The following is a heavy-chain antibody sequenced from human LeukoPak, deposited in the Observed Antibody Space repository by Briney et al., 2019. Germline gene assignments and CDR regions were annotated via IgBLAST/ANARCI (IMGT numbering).Heavy chain of an antibody. Sequence: GGSLRLSCAASGFTFSSYAMHWVRQAPGKGLEYVSAISSNGGSTYYANSVKGRFTISRDNSKNTLYLQMGSLRADDTAVYYCARDSALYAPLYYFDYWGQGTLVTVSS. CDR1: GFTFSSYA. D-gene: IGHD2-2*01. CDR3: ARDSALYAPLYYFDY. V-gene: IGHV3-64*01. CDR2: ISSNGGST. J-gene: IGHJ4*02.